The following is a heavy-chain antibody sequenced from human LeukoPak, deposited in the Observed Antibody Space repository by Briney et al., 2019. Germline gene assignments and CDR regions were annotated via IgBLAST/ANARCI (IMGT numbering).Heavy chain of an antibody. CDR1: GGSFSGYY. CDR2: INHSGST. Sequence: SETLSLTCAVYGGSFSGYYWSWIRQPPGKGLEWIGEINHSGSTNYNPSLKSRVTISVDRSKNQFSLKLSSVTAADTAVYYCARDQAFAEMATINYWGQGTLVTVSS. CDR3: ARDQAFAEMATINY. V-gene: IGHV4-34*01. J-gene: IGHJ4*02. D-gene: IGHD5-24*01.